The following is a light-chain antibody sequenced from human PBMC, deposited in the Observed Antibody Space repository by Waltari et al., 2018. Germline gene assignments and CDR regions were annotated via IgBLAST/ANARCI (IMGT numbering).Light chain of an antibody. CDR1: RGSIASNY. CDR3: QSYDSSNQGV. Sequence: NFMLTQPHSVSESPGKTVTISCTRSRGSIASNYVQWYPQRPGSSPTTVIYEDNQRPSGVPDRFSCSIDSSSNSASLTISGLKTEDEADYYCQSYDSSNQGVFGGGTKLTVL. CDR2: EDN. V-gene: IGLV6-57*01. J-gene: IGLJ3*02.